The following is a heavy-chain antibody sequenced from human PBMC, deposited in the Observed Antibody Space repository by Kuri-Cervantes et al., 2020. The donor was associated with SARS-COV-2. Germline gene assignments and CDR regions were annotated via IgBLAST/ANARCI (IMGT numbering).Heavy chain of an antibody. V-gene: IGHV3-30*03. D-gene: IGHD4-17*01. CDR2: ITYDGSNK. CDR3: ARDSTGYGDPFDY. CDR1: GITFSNSV. Sequence: GESLKISCAVSGITFSNSVMHWVRQAPGKGLEWVALITYDGSNKFYADSVKGRFTISRDNSKNTLYLQMNSLRAEDTAVYYCARDSTGYGDPFDYWGQGTLVTVSS. J-gene: IGHJ4*02.